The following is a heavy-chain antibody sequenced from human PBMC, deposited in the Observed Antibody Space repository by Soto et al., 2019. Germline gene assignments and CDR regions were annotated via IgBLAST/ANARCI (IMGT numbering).Heavy chain of an antibody. CDR1: GYTFTNYY. V-gene: IGHV1-46*01. Sequence: GASVKVSCKASGYTFTNYYMHWVRQAPGQGLEWMGIIYPCGGSTRNAQKFQGRVTMTRDTSTSTVYMELTSLTSEDTAVYYCARDFSGPMDYWGRGTLVTVSS. J-gene: IGHJ4*02. D-gene: IGHD3-10*01. CDR2: IYPCGGST. CDR3: ARDFSGPMDY.